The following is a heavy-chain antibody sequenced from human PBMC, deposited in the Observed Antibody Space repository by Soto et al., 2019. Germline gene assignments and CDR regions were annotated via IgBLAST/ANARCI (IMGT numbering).Heavy chain of an antibody. CDR2: INAGNGNI. CDR1: GYTFTTFA. D-gene: IGHD3-3*01. J-gene: IGHJ6*02. Sequence: GASVKVSCKASGYTFTTFAMHSVRQAPGQRLEWMGWINAGNGNIKYSQKFYDRVTITRDTSASTAYMEMSSLRSEDTAVYYCARDLSYDFWNVYSTRDHYGMDVWGQGTTVTVSS. V-gene: IGHV1-3*01. CDR3: ARDLSYDFWNVYSTRDHYGMDV.